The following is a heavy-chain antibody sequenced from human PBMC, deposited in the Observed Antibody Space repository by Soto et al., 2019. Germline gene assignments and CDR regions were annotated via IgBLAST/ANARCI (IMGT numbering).Heavy chain of an antibody. CDR2: ISYDGSNK. J-gene: IGHJ4*02. V-gene: IGHV3-30-3*01. Sequence: GGSLRLSCAASGFTFSSYAMHWVRQAPGKGLEWVAVISYDGSNKYYADSVKGRFTISRDNSKNTLYLQMNSLRAEDTAVYYCARDLMIYYDSSDPTAGFDYWGQGTLVTVSS. D-gene: IGHD3-22*01. CDR1: GFTFSSYA. CDR3: ARDLMIYYDSSDPTAGFDY.